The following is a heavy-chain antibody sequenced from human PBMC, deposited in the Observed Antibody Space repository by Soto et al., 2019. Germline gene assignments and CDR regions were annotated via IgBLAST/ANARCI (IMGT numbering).Heavy chain of an antibody. Sequence: VSGPTLVNPTQTLTLTCTFSGFSLSTSGVGVGWIRQPPGKALEWLALVYWDDDKRYSPSLKSRLTITKDTSKNQVVLTMTNMDPVDTATYYCAHRLTVTTFNWFDPWGQGTLVTVSS. J-gene: IGHJ5*02. V-gene: IGHV2-5*02. CDR3: AHRLTVTTFNWFDP. CDR2: VYWDDDK. D-gene: IGHD4-17*01. CDR1: GFSLSTSGVG.